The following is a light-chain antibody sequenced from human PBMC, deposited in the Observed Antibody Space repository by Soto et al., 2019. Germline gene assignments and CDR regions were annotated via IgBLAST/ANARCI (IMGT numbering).Light chain of an antibody. J-gene: IGLJ1*01. CDR2: GNS. Sequence: QSVLTQPPSVSGAPGQRVTISCTGSSSNIGAGYDVHWYQQLPGTAPKLLIYGNSNQPSVVPDRFSGSKSGTSASLAITGLQAEEEADYYCQSYDSSLSAPLFGTGTKLTVL. CDR1: SSNIGAGYD. V-gene: IGLV1-40*01. CDR3: QSYDSSLSAPL.